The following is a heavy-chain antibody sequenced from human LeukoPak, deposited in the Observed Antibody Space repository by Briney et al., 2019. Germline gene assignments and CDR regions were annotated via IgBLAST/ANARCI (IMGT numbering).Heavy chain of an antibody. CDR2: INPSGGNT. V-gene: IGHV3-21*01. Sequence: GGSLRLSCAASGFTFSSYVMSWVRQAPGKGLEWISTINPSGGNTYYADSVRGRFTIPRDNAKNSLYLQMNSLRAEDTAVYYCAREYYYGSGEDYWGQGTLVTVSS. CDR3: AREYYYGSGEDY. J-gene: IGHJ4*02. D-gene: IGHD3-10*01. CDR1: GFTFSSYV.